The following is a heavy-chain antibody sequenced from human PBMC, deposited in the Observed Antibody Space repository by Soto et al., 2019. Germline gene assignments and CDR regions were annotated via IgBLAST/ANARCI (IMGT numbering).Heavy chain of an antibody. D-gene: IGHD2-15*01. CDR2: ISYDGSNK. CDR3: AQETYSGPFDY. CDR1: GFTFSSYG. J-gene: IGHJ4*02. Sequence: QVQLVESGGGVVQPGRSLRLSCAASGFTFSSYGMHWVRQAPGKGLAWVAVISYDGSNKYYADSVKGRFTISRDNSKNTLYMQMNSVRDEDTGVYYCAQETYSGPFDYWGQGTRVTVSS. V-gene: IGHV3-30*18.